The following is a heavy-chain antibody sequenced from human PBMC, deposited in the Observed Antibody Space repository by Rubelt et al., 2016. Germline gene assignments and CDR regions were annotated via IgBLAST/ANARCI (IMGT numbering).Heavy chain of an antibody. CDR3: ARVSSGSQLPPVH. CDR1: GYTFTSYG. Sequence: QVQLVQSGAEVKKPGASVKVSCKASGYTFTSYGISWVRQAPGQGLEWMGWVNPNSAGKYYAQKFQGRITMTRETAISPSYMELSRLTPDDTAVYFGARVSSGSQLPPVHWGQGTLVTVSS. D-gene: IGHD2-2*01. J-gene: IGHJ4*02. CDR2: VNPNSAGK. V-gene: IGHV1-2*02.